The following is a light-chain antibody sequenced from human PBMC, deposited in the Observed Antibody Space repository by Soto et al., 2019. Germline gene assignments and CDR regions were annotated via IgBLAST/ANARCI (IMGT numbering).Light chain of an antibody. CDR2: ETS. CDR1: QIFGNNF. J-gene: IGKJ2*01. Sequence: IVLTQSPGTLSLSPGERAILSCRARQIFGNNFFAWYQQKPGQAPRLLIYETSSRATGIPDRFSGGGSGTDFTLTISRLEPEDFAVYYCQQYGRSPYTFGQGTKLEIQ. V-gene: IGKV3-20*01. CDR3: QQYGRSPYT.